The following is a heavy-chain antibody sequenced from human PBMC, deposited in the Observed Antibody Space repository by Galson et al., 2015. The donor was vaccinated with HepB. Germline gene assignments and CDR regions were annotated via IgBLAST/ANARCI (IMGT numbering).Heavy chain of an antibody. J-gene: IGHJ3*02. CDR1: GFTFNSYA. Sequence: SMRLPCAASGFTFNSYAMTWVRQAPGKGLEWVSAIHGVGGGTFYADSAKGRFTTSRDNSKNTLYLQMNNLRAEDTAVYYCAKDAVAGNGLFDPFDIWGQGTMVTVSS. V-gene: IGHV3-23*01. CDR2: IHGVGGGT. CDR3: AKDAVAGNGLFDPFDI. D-gene: IGHD6-19*01.